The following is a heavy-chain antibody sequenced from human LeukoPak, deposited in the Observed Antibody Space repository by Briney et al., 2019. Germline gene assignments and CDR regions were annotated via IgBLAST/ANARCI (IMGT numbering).Heavy chain of an antibody. D-gene: IGHD2-2*01. CDR1: GFTFSSYA. CDR2: ISGSGGST. CDR3: AKGLDCSSTSCYGGVD. Sequence: GGSLRLSCAASGFTFSSYAMSWVRQAPGKGLEWVSAISGSGGSTYYADSVKGRFTISRDNSKNTLYLQMNNLRAEDTAVYYCAKGLDCSSTSCYGGVDWGQGTLVTVSS. J-gene: IGHJ4*02. V-gene: IGHV3-23*01.